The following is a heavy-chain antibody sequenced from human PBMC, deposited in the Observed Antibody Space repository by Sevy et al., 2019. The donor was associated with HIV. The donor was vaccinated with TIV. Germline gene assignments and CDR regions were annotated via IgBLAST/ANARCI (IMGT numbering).Heavy chain of an antibody. J-gene: IGHJ4*02. D-gene: IGHD6-19*01. V-gene: IGHV4-59*01. CDR2: IYDSGST. CDR1: GGSISSYY. Sequence: SETLSLTCTVSGGSISSYYWSWIRQPPGKGLEWIGYIYDSGSTNYNPSLQSRVTISVDTSKNQFSLNLRSVTAADTAVYFCAGPYTGGWYGGWDYWGQGTLVTVSS. CDR3: AGPYTGGWYGGWDY.